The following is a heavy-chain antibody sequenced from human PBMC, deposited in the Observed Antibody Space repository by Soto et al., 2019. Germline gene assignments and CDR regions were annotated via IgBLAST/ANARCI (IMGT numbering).Heavy chain of an antibody. CDR1: GNTFTSYD. V-gene: IGHV1-8*01. J-gene: IGHJ4*02. CDR2: INPNSGNI. D-gene: IGHD3-10*01. CDR3: ARGRASGSYYLLDY. Sequence: ASVKVSCKASGNTFTSYDINWVRQATGHGLEWMGWINPNSGNIGYAQKFQGRVTVTRDTAIRTAYMEVSRLRPDDTAVYYCARGRASGSYYLLDYWGQGTLVTVSS.